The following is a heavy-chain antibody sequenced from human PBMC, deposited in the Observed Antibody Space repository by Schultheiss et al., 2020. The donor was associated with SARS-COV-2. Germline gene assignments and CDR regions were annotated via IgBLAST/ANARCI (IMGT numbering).Heavy chain of an antibody. CDR2: IWNDGSNN. CDR1: GFTFSSYG. J-gene: IGHJ5*02. D-gene: IGHD6-13*01. V-gene: IGHV3-33*01. Sequence: GESLKISCAASGFTFSSYGMHWVRQAPGKGLEWVAVIWNDGSNNHYADSVKGRFTISRDNSKNTLYLQMNSLRAEDTAVYYCAREGGGYSSSWYEGRYNWFDPWGQGTLVTVSS. CDR3: AREGGGYSSSWYEGRYNWFDP.